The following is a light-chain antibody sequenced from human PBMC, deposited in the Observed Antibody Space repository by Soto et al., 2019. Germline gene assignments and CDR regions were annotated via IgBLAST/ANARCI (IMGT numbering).Light chain of an antibody. CDR3: QQYAGSPRT. J-gene: IGKJ1*01. V-gene: IGKV3-20*01. CDR1: QSVSNSY. Sequence: EIVLTQSPGTLSLSPGERATLSCRASQSVSNSYLAWYQQKPGQAPRLLIYGASLRATGIPDRFSGSGSGTGFTLTISRLEPEDFAVYYCQQYAGSPRTFGQGTKVEIK. CDR2: GAS.